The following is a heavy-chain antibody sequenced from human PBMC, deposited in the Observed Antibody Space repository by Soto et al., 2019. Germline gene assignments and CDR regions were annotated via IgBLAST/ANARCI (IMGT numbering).Heavy chain of an antibody. D-gene: IGHD2-15*01. CDR3: ASRYCSGGSCYSDYYFDY. CDR1: SGSISSSNW. V-gene: IGHV4-4*02. J-gene: IGHJ4*02. Sequence: SETLSLTCAVSSGSISSSNWWSWVRQPPGKGLEWIGEIYHSGSTNYNPSLKSRVTISVDKSKNQFSLKLSSVTAADTAVYYCASRYCSGGSCYSDYYFDYWGQGTLVTVSS. CDR2: IYHSGST.